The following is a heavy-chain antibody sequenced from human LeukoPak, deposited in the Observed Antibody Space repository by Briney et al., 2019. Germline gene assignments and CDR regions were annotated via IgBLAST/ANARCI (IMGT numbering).Heavy chain of an antibody. V-gene: IGHV4-34*01. D-gene: IGHD6-13*01. Sequence: SETLPLTCAVYGGSFSGYYWSWIRQPPGKGLEWIGETNHSGSTNYNPSLKSRVTISVDTSKNQFSLKLSSVTAADTAVYYCARGKAAAGNSLWFDPWGQGTLVTVSS. CDR1: GGSFSGYY. J-gene: IGHJ5*02. CDR3: ARGKAAAGNSLWFDP. CDR2: TNHSGST.